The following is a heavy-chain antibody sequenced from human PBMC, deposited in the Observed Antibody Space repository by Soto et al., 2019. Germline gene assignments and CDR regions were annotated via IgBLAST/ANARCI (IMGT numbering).Heavy chain of an antibody. J-gene: IGHJ4*02. CDR3: ARNGRFESSGYSIDY. Sequence: GASVKVSCKASGGTFSSYAISWVRQAPGQGLERMGGIIPIFGTANYAQKFQGRVTITADESTSTAYMELSSLRSEDTAVYYCARNGRFESSGYSIDYWGQGTLVTVSS. CDR1: GGTFSSYA. D-gene: IGHD3-22*01. CDR2: IIPIFGTA. V-gene: IGHV1-69*13.